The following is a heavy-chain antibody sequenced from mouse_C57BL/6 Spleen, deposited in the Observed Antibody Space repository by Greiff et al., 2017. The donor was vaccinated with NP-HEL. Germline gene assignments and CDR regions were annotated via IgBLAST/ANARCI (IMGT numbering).Heavy chain of an antibody. CDR3: ARRDGSSYGFAY. CDR1: GYTFTSYW. Sequence: QVQLQQPGAELVRPGSSVKLSCKASGYTFTSYWMHWVKQRPIQGLEWIGNIDPSDSETHYNQKFKDKATLTVDKSSSTAYMQLSGLTSEDSAVYYCARRDGSSYGFAYWGQGTLVTVSA. CDR2: IDPSDSET. D-gene: IGHD1-1*01. V-gene: IGHV1-52*01. J-gene: IGHJ3*01.